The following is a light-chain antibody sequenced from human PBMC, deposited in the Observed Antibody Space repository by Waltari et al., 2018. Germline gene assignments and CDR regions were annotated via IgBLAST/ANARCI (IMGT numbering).Light chain of an antibody. CDR1: SLPNPY. CDR3: QSTDSSSTFYV. J-gene: IGLJ1*01. V-gene: IGLV3-25*03. Sequence: SYEQTQPTSVSVFPGQTARITCSGDSLPNPYVYLYQQRPGQAPLLVTYKDTERHSGIPERFSGSTSGTTVTLTITGVQAEDEADYYCQSTDSSSTFYVFGPGTKVTVL. CDR2: KDT.